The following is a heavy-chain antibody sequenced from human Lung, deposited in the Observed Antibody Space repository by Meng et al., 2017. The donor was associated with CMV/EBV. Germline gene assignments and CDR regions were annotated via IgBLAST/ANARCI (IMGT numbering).Heavy chain of an antibody. Sequence: ASXXVSXKASGYTFTGYYMHWVRQAPGQGLEWMGWINPNSGGTNYAQKFQGRVTMTRDTSISTAYMELSRLRSDDTAVYYCARPGRDFWSGYRAHLLMDVWXQGTTVT. CDR3: ARPGRDFWSGYRAHLLMDV. J-gene: IGHJ6*01. CDR1: GYTFTGYY. V-gene: IGHV1-2*02. CDR2: INPNSGGT. D-gene: IGHD3-3*01.